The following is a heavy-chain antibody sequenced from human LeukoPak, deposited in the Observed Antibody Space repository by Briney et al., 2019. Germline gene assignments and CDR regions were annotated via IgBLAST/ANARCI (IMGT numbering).Heavy chain of an antibody. J-gene: IGHJ5*02. CDR3: ARSRGSWFDP. CDR1: GSTFTSYY. Sequence: GASVTLSFTASGSTFTSYYIHLVRHAPGQGLEWMRINYPSGGSTSYAQKFQDSVTMTRDTSTSTVYMELSSLRSEDTVVYYCARSRGSWFDPWGQGTLVTVSS. D-gene: IGHD1-26*01. CDR2: NYPSGGST. V-gene: IGHV1-46*01.